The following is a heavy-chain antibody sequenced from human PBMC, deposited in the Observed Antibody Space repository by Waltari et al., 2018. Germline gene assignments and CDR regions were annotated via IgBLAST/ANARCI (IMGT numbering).Heavy chain of an antibody. J-gene: IGHJ4*02. CDR2: INHSGST. CDR1: GGSFSGYY. Sequence: QVQLQQWGAGLLKPSETLSLTCAVYGGSFSGYYWRWIRQPPGKGLGWIGEINHSGSTNYNPSLKSRVTISVDTSKNQFSLKLSSVTAADTAVYYCARGRDGYDFWSGHREPIDYWGQGTLVTVSS. V-gene: IGHV4-34*01. D-gene: IGHD3-3*01. CDR3: ARGRDGYDFWSGHREPIDY.